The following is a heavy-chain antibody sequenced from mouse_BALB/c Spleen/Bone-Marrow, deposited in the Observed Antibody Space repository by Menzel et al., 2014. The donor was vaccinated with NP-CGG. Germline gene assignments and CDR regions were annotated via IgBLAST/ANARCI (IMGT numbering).Heavy chain of an antibody. D-gene: IGHD1-1*01. V-gene: IGHV5-6-3*01. CDR3: ARERYYGNGRIFEY. J-gene: IGHJ2*01. CDR2: INSNGGST. Sequence: EVQLQQSGGGLVQPGGSLKLSCAASGFTFSSYGMSWVRQTPDKRLELVATINSNGGSTYYPDSVKGRFTISRDNAKNPLYLQMSSLKSEDTAMYYCARERYYGNGRIFEYWGQGTALTVSS. CDR1: GFTFSSYG.